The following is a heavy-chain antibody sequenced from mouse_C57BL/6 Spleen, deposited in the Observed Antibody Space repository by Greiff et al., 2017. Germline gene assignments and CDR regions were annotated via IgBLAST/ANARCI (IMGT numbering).Heavy chain of an antibody. CDR1: GFTFSDYG. CDR3: ARNYYGSSSYFDY. D-gene: IGHD1-1*01. Sequence: DVMLVESGGGLVKPGGSLKLSCAASGFTFSDYGMHWVRQAPEKGLEWVAYISSGSSTIYYADTVKGRFTISRDNAKNTLFLQMTSRRTDDTAMYYCARNYYGSSSYFDYWGQGTTLTVSA. J-gene: IGHJ2*01. V-gene: IGHV5-17*01. CDR2: ISSGSSTI.